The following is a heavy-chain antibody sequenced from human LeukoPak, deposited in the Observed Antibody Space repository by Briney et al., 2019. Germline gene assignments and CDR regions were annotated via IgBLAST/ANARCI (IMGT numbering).Heavy chain of an antibody. J-gene: IGHJ5*02. Sequence: PGGSLRLSCAASGFTFSDYYMSWIRQAPGKGLEWVSYISSSGSTIYYADSVKGRFTISRDNAKNSLYLQMNSLRAEDTAVYYCARDRQPAILEWLLFGWFDPWGQGTLVTVSS. V-gene: IGHV3-11*01. CDR2: ISSSGSTI. D-gene: IGHD3-3*01. CDR1: GFTFSDYY. CDR3: ARDRQPAILEWLLFGWFDP.